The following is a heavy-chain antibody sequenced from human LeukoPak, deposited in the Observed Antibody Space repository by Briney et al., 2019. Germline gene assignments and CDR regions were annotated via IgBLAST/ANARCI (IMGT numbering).Heavy chain of an antibody. D-gene: IGHD3-22*01. V-gene: IGHV3-23*01. Sequence: GGSLRLSCAASGFTFSSAAMTWVRKAPGKGLEWVSTITGSDDRTYYGDSVKGRFTISRDYSKNTLHLQMNSLRVEDTAIYYCAKGPQLNSGYHPNYWGQGILVTVSS. CDR2: ITGSDDRT. CDR3: AKGPQLNSGYHPNY. J-gene: IGHJ4*02. CDR1: GFTFSSAA.